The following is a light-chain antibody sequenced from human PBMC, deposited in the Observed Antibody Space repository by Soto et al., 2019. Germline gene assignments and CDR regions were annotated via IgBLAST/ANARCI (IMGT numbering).Light chain of an antibody. Sequence: QSALTQPASVSGSPGQSITISCTGTSSDVGSYNYVSWYQQHPAKAPKLMIYDVSNRSSGVSNRFSGSKSGNTASLTISGLQSEDDADYYCSSYTTSSTRVFGGGTKLTVL. CDR3: SSYTTSSTRV. CDR2: DVS. CDR1: SSDVGSYNY. J-gene: IGLJ3*02. V-gene: IGLV2-14*01.